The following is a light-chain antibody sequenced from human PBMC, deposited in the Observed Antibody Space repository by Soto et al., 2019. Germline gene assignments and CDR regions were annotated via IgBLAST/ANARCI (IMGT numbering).Light chain of an antibody. Sequence: IVLTQSPATLSLSPGARGTVSCMAIQSVSSNLAWYQQKPGQAPRLLIYGASTRATGIPARFSGSGSGTEFALTITILQSEDFAVYYCQHYNNWPPTWTFGQGTKVDIK. J-gene: IGKJ1*01. CDR1: QSVSSN. V-gene: IGKV3-15*01. CDR2: GAS. CDR3: QHYNNWPPTWT.